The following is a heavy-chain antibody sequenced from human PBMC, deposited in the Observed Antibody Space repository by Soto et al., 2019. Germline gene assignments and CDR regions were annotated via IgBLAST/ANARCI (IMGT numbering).Heavy chain of an antibody. J-gene: IGHJ5*02. V-gene: IGHV1-69*01. Sequence: VKVSCKASGGTFSTYTMTWVRQAPGQGLEWMGGIIPLFGTANYAQKFQGRVTITADESTSTVYMELSSLRSEDTAVYYCARSQDSSGYWNNCFDPWGQGTLVTVSS. CDR3: ARSQDSSGYWNNCFDP. CDR1: GGTFSTYT. CDR2: IIPLFGTA. D-gene: IGHD3-22*01.